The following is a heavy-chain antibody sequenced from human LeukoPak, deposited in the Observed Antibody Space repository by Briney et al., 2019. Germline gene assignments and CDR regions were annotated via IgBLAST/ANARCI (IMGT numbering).Heavy chain of an antibody. V-gene: IGHV4-30-4*01. Sequence: SQTLSLTCTVSGGSISSGDYYWSWIRQPPGKGLEWIGYIYYSGSTYYNPSLKSRVTISVDTSKNQFSLKLSSVTAADTAVYYCARGEATTTVDFDYWGQGTLVTVS. CDR2: IYYSGST. CDR1: GGSISSGDYY. D-gene: IGHD5-12*01. J-gene: IGHJ4*02. CDR3: ARGEATTTVDFDY.